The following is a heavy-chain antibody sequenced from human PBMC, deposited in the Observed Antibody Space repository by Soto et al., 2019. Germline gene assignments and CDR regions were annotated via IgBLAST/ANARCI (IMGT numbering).Heavy chain of an antibody. D-gene: IGHD6-25*01. CDR2: IYSGGYT. CDR1: GFTVSNNY. V-gene: IGHV3-53*01. Sequence: EVQLVESGGGLIQPGGSLRLSCAVSGFTVSNNYMSWVRQAPGKGLEGVSVIYSGGYTAYGDSVKGRFTISRDNSKNTISLQMKSLGAAGRGVYCWGTQRGGGGYWGQGTLVTVSS. CDR3: GTQRGGGGY. J-gene: IGHJ4*02.